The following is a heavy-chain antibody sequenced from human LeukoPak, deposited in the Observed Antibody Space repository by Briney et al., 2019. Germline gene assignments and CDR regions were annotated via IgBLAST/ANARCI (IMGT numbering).Heavy chain of an antibody. J-gene: IGHJ4*02. CDR3: ARQRQQLVLDY. CDR2: IHFSGNT. CDR1: GGSISSGGYY. V-gene: IGHV4-61*08. D-gene: IGHD6-13*01. Sequence: SQTLSLTCTVSGGSISSGGYYWNWIRQPPGKGLEWIGYIHFSGNTNYNPSLKSRVTISVDTSNNEFSLKLNSVTAADTAVYYCARQRQQLVLDYWGQGTLVTVSS.